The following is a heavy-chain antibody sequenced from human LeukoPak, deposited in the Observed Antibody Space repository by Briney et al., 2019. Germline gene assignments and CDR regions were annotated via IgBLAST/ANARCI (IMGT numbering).Heavy chain of an antibody. J-gene: IGHJ4*02. D-gene: IGHD1-14*01. Sequence: GGSLRLSCAASGFTFSSYEMNWVRQAPGKGLERVSYISGSGSTIYYADSVKGRFSISRDNAKNSLYLQMNSLRAEDTAVYYCAREYNEFDYCGQGTLVTVSS. V-gene: IGHV3-48*03. CDR2: ISGSGSTI. CDR3: AREYNEFDY. CDR1: GFTFSSYE.